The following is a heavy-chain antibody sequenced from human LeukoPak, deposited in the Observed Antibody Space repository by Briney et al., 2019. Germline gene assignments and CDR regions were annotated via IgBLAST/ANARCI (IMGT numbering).Heavy chain of an antibody. CDR2: FDPEDGET. CDR3: AREDPGGSATFDY. Sequence: ASVRVSCKVSGYTLTELSMHWVRQAPGKGLEWMGGFDPEDGETIYAQKFQGRVTMTRDTSTSTVYMELSSLRSEDTAVYYCAREDPGGSATFDYWGQGTLVTVSS. V-gene: IGHV1-24*01. CDR1: GYTLTELS. J-gene: IGHJ4*02. D-gene: IGHD2-15*01.